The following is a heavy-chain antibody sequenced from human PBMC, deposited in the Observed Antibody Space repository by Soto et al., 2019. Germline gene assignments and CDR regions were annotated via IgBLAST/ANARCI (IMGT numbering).Heavy chain of an antibody. V-gene: IGHV3-30*18. CDR1: GFTFSSYG. CDR2: ISYDGSNK. CDR3: AKVIARQLWLSPPDF. Sequence: GGSLRLSCAASGFTFSSYGMHWVRQAPGKGLEWVAGISYDGSNKFYADSVKGRFTISRDNSKNTLYLQMNSLRAEDTAVYYCAKVIARQLWLSPPDFWGKGTLVTVSS. J-gene: IGHJ4*02. D-gene: IGHD5-18*01.